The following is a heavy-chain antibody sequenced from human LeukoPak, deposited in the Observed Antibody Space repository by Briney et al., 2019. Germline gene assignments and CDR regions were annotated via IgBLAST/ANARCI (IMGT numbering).Heavy chain of an antibody. Sequence: GGSLRLSCAASGFTFRNYAMSWVRQSPGKGLEWVSGISGGGDYIYYADSVKGRFTISRDSSRNTVYLQMNSLRAEDTAVYYCAKDGNRGYGYYFDYWGQGTLVTVSS. D-gene: IGHD5-12*01. CDR1: GFTFRNYA. CDR3: AKDGNRGYGYYFDY. V-gene: IGHV3-23*01. CDR2: ISGGGDYI. J-gene: IGHJ4*02.